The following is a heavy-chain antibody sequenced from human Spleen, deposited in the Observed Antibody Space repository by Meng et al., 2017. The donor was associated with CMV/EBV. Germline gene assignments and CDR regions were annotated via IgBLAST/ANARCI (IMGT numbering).Heavy chain of an antibody. CDR3: ARESTTSGFDY. D-gene: IGHD1/OR15-1a*01. J-gene: IGHJ4*02. CDR1: GGSISSYNW. CDR2: IYHSGGT. Sequence: LPCAVSGGSISSYNWWSWVRQPPGKGLEWIGEIYHSGGTNYNPSLKSRVTMSVDKSKNQFSLKLTSVTAADTAVYYCARESTTSGFDYWGQGTLSPSPQ. V-gene: IGHV4-4*02.